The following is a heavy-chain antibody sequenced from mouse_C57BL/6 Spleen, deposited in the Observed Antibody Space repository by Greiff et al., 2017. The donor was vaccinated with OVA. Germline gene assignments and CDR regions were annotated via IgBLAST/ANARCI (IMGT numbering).Heavy chain of an antibody. J-gene: IGHJ1*03. Sequence: QVQLQQSGAELVRPGTSVKMSCKASGYTFTNYWIGWAKQRPGHGLEWIGDIYPGGGYTNYNEKFKGKATLTADKSSSTAYMQFSSLTSEDSAIYDCARWVGTGTRDFDVWGTGTTVTVSS. D-gene: IGHD4-1*01. CDR2: IYPGGGYT. CDR3: ARWVGTGTRDFDV. CDR1: GYTFTNYW. V-gene: IGHV1-63*01.